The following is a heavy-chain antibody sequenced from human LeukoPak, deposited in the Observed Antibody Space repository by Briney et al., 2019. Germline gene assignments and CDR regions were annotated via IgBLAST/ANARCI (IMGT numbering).Heavy chain of an antibody. V-gene: IGHV3-21*01. CDR2: ISSSSSYI. J-gene: IGHJ4*02. D-gene: IGHD6-13*01. CDR1: GFTFSSYS. Sequence: PGGSLRLSCAASGFTFSSYSMNWVRQAPGKGLEWVSSISSSSSYIYYADSVKGRFTISRDNAKNSLYLQMNSLRAEDTAVYYCAREPIAAADNFDYWGQGTLVTVSS. CDR3: AREPIAAADNFDY.